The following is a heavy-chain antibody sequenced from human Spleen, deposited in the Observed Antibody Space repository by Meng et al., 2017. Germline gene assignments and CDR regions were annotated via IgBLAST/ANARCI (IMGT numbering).Heavy chain of an antibody. D-gene: IGHD3-16*02. Sequence: QGRLPKAAPGWGEPSGTLSLTGAVSGDSIRRNNWGSWVRQAPGKGLEWIGEINHSGTTNYNPSLKSRVTISLDDSKNQFSLKVSSVTAADTAVYYCAREPTVITSGGVIVLPFDSWGQGTLVTVSS. V-gene: IGHV4-4*02. J-gene: IGHJ4*02. CDR3: AREPTVITSGGVIVLPFDS. CDR1: GDSIRRNNW. CDR2: INHSGTT.